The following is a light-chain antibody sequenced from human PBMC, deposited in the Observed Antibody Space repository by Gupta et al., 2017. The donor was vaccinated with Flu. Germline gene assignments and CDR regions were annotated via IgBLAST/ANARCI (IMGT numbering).Light chain of an antibody. CDR1: SSDVGGYNY. CDR2: DVT. V-gene: IGLV2-11*01. J-gene: IGLJ2*01. Sequence: QSALTQPRSVPGSPGQSVTISCTGSSSDVGGYNYVSWYQQHPGKAPKLMIYDVTKRPSGIPDRFSASKSGNTASLTISGLQADDEADYYCSSYAGSFTFWIFGGGTRLTVL. CDR3: SSYAGSFTFWI.